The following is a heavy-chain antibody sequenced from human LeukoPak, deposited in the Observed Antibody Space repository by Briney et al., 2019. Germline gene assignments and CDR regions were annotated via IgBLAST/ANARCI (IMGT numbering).Heavy chain of an antibody. V-gene: IGHV3-48*03. Sequence: GGSLRLSCAASGFTFSSYEMNWVRQAPGKGLEWVAYISSSGGIIYYADSVKGRFTISRDNAKNSLYLQMNSLRAEDTAVYYCARVSSDSSGLYYFDYWGQGTLVTVSS. D-gene: IGHD6-19*01. J-gene: IGHJ4*02. CDR2: ISSSGGII. CDR1: GFTFSSYE. CDR3: ARVSSDSSGLYYFDY.